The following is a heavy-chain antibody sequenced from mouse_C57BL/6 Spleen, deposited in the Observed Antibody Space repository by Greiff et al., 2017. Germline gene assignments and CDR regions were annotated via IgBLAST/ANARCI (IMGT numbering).Heavy chain of an antibody. Sequence: VQLKESGPELVKPGASVKISCKASGYSFTDYNMNWVKQSNGKSLEWIGVINPNYGTTSYNQKFKCKATLTVDPSSSTAYMQLNSLTSEDSAVYYCARGDLYDGYYGAMDYWGQGTSVTVSS. CDR3: ARGDLYDGYYGAMDY. CDR2: INPNYGTT. J-gene: IGHJ4*01. CDR1: GYSFTDYN. D-gene: IGHD2-3*01. V-gene: IGHV1-39*01.